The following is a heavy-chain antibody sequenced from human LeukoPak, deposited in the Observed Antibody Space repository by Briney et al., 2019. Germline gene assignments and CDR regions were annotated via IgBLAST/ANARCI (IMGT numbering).Heavy chain of an antibody. CDR2: INHSGST. CDR1: GGSFSGYY. CDR3: ARGSGGGWYSVDY. Sequence: NPSETLSLTCAVYGGSFSGYYWTWIRQPPGKGLEWIGEINHSGSTNYNPSLKSRVTISVDTSKNQFSLSLNSVTAADMAVYYCARGSGGGWYSVDYWGQGTLVTVSS. V-gene: IGHV4-34*01. D-gene: IGHD2-21*02. J-gene: IGHJ4*02.